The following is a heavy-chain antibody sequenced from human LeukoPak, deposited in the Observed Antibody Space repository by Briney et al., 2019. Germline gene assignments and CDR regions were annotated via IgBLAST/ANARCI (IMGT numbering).Heavy chain of an antibody. Sequence: PGGSLRLSCAASGFTFSSYSMNWVRQAPGKGLEWVSSISSSSSYIYYADSVKGRFTISRDNAKNSLYLQMNSLRAEDTAVYYCARDPPGYCSGGSCYSEGAIYYYYGMDVWGRGTTVTVSS. D-gene: IGHD2-15*01. V-gene: IGHV3-21*01. J-gene: IGHJ6*02. CDR3: ARDPPGYCSGGSCYSEGAIYYYYGMDV. CDR2: ISSSSSYI. CDR1: GFTFSSYS.